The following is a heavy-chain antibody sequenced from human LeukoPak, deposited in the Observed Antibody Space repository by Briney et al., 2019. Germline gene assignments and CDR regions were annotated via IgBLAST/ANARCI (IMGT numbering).Heavy chain of an antibody. CDR3: ARGGYSSSWSSNRYHWFDP. CDR1: GYTFTSYG. CDR2: ISAYNGNT. J-gene: IGHJ5*02. D-gene: IGHD6-13*01. V-gene: IGHV1-18*01. Sequence: ASVKVSCKASGYTFTSYGISWVRQAPGQGLEWMGWISAYNGNTNYAQKLQGRVTMTRDTSTSTVYMELSSLRSEDTAVYYCARGGYSSSWSSNRYHWFDPWGQGTLVTVSS.